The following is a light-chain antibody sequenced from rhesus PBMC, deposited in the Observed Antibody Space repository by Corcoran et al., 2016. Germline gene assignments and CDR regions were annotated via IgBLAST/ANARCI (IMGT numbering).Light chain of an antibody. V-gene: IGKV1-28*02. J-gene: IGKJ1*01. Sequence: DIQMTQSPSSLSASVGDTVTITCRASQGIKSYLNWFQQKPGKAPKLLIYDASSLESGVPSRFSGSGSGTDFTLPLSSLQPEDFATYYCLQHNSYPWTFGQGTKVEIK. CDR1: QGIKSY. CDR2: DAS. CDR3: LQHNSYPWT.